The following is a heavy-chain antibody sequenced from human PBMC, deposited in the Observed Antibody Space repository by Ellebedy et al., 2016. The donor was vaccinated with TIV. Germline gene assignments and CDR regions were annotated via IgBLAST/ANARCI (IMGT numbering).Heavy chain of an antibody. Sequence: GESLKISCAASGFTFSSYAMHWVRQDPGKGLEWGAVISYDGSNKYNADSVKGRFTISRDNAKNSVYLQMNSLRAEDTAVYYCARDLRSGSYGVDWGQGTLVTVSS. CDR3: ARDLRSGSYGVD. CDR2: ISYDGSNK. D-gene: IGHD3-16*01. V-gene: IGHV3-30-3*01. J-gene: IGHJ4*02. CDR1: GFTFSSYA.